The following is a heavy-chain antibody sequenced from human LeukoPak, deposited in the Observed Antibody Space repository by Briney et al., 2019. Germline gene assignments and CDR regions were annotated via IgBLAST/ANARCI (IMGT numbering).Heavy chain of an antibody. CDR2: ISYDGSNK. V-gene: IGHV3-30*18. Sequence: GGSLRLSCAASGFTFSSYGMDWVRQAPGKGLEWVAVISYDGSNKNYADSVKGRFTISRDNSKNTLYLQMNSLRAEDTAVYYCAKDREQQGYFDYWGQGTLVTVSS. CDR1: GFTFSSYG. D-gene: IGHD6-13*01. J-gene: IGHJ4*02. CDR3: AKDREQQGYFDY.